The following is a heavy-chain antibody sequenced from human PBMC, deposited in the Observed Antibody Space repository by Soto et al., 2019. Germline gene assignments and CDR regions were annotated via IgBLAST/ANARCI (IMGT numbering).Heavy chain of an antibody. CDR3: ARTSYGGYSDGRIDS. CDR2: ISSTSSSI. Sequence: EVQLVESGGDLVQPGGSLRLSCAASGFTFNTYTMNWVRQAPGKGLEWISSISSTSSSIYYADSVKGRFTNSRDNAKNSLYLQMNGLRAGGTDMYYCARTSYGGYSDGRIDSRGPGALGTGSS. D-gene: IGHD5-12*01. J-gene: IGHJ4*02. V-gene: IGHV3-48*01. CDR1: GFTFNTYT.